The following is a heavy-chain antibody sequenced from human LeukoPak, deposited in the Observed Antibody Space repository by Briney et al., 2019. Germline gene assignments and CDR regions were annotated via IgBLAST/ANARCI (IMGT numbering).Heavy chain of an antibody. CDR2: INSDMSGT. CDR1: GSTFSNYW. V-gene: IGHV3-74*01. J-gene: IGHJ4*02. Sequence: PGGSLRLSCAASGSTFSNYWMHWVRHAPGKGLVWVSRINSDMSGTNYADSVKGRFTISRDNAKNTLYLQMNSLRAEDTAVYYCAIDIAVAGNYFDYRGQGTLVTVSS. D-gene: IGHD6-19*01. CDR3: AIDIAVAGNYFDY.